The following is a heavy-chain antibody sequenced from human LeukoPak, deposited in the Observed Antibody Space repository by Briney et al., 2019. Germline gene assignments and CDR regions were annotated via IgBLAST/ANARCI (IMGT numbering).Heavy chain of an antibody. V-gene: IGHV4-59*11. CDR1: GGSISSHY. CDR3: AREVGIAAAGTLKRYYYMDV. Sequence: SETLSLTCTVSGGSISSHYWSWIRQPPGKGLEWIGYIYYSGSTNYNPSLKSRVTISVDTSKNQFSLKLSSVTAADTAVYYCAREVGIAAAGTLKRYYYMDVWGKGTTVTVSS. J-gene: IGHJ6*03. D-gene: IGHD6-13*01. CDR2: IYYSGST.